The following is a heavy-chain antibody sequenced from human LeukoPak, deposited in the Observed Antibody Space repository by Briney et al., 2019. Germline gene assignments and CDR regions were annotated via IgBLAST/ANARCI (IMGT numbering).Heavy chain of an antibody. Sequence: SVKVSCKASGGTFSSYAISWVRQAPGQGLEWMGGIIPIFGTANYAQKFQGRVTITTDESTSTAYMELSSLRSEDTAVYYCAYDSAIHSGHDAFDIWGQGTMVTVSS. CDR2: IIPIFGTA. V-gene: IGHV1-69*05. D-gene: IGHD2-21*02. J-gene: IGHJ3*02. CDR3: AYDSAIHSGHDAFDI. CDR1: GGTFSSYA.